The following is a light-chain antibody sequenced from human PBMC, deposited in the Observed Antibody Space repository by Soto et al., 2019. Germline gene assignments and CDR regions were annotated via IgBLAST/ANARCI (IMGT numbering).Light chain of an antibody. CDR2: DAS. CDR1: PSVSGSN. CDR3: QQRSNWPIT. J-gene: IGKJ5*01. Sequence: EIVLTQSPGTLSLSPGERATLSCRASPSVSGSNLAWYQQKPGQAPRLLIYDASNRATGIPARFSGSGSGTDFTLTISSLEPEDFAVYYCQQRSNWPITFGQGTRLEIK. V-gene: IGKV3-11*01.